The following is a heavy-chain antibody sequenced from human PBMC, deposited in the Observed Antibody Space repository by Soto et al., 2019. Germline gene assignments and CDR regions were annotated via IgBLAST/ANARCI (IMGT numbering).Heavy chain of an antibody. CDR1: GGSFSGYY. D-gene: IGHD6-13*01. CDR2: INHSGST. J-gene: IGHJ5*02. V-gene: IGHV4-34*01. CDR3: ARGVPGIAAAKGWFDP. Sequence: SETLSLTCAVYGGSFSGYYWSWIRQPPGKGLEWIGEINHSGSTNYNPSLKSRVTISVDTSKNQFSLKLSSVTAADTAVYYCARGVPGIAAAKGWFDPWGQGTLVTVSS.